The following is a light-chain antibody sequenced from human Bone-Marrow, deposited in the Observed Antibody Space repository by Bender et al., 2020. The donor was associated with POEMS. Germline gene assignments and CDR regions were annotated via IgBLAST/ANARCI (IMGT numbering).Light chain of an antibody. CDR1: SSDVGGYNY. V-gene: IGLV2-14*01. Sequence: QSALTQPASVSGSPGQSITISCTGTSSDVGGYNYVSWYQQHPGKAPKLMIYDVSNRPSGVSNRFSGSKSGNTASLTISGLQPEDEADYYCSSYTLERTLFGGGTKLTVL. J-gene: IGLJ2*01. CDR3: SSYTLERTL. CDR2: DVS.